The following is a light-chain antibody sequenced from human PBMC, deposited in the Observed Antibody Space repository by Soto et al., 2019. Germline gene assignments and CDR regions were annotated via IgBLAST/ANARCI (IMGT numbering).Light chain of an antibody. CDR1: NTDVGGYHY. J-gene: IGLJ2*01. V-gene: IGLV2-11*01. CDR2: DVS. Sequence: QSALTQPRSVSGSPGQSVTISCTGTNTDVGGYHYVSWFQQHPAKAPKLVIFDVSQRPSGVPDRFSGSKFGNTASLTISGLQHEDEADYYCCAYAGSDSVKFGGGTKLTVL. CDR3: CAYAGSDSVK.